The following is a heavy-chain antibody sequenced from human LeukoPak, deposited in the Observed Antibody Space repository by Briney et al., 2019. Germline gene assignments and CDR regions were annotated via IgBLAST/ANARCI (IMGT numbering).Heavy chain of an antibody. CDR2: IYYRGST. J-gene: IGHJ5*02. D-gene: IGHD2-2*01. V-gene: IGHV4-39*01. Sequence: SETLSLTCTGSGGSISSRPYYWGWIRQPPGTGLEWVGTIYYRGSTYSNPSLNSRVTISLDTSKNQFSLRLRSVTAADTALYYCARHYLSDGILSTFDPWGQGTLVTVSS. CDR3: ARHYLSDGILSTFDP. CDR1: GGSISSRPYY.